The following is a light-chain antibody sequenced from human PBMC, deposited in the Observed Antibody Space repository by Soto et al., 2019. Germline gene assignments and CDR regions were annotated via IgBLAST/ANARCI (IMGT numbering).Light chain of an antibody. CDR2: EGT. V-gene: IGLV2-23*01. CDR3: CSYAGGSTYV. Sequence: QSALTQPASVSGSPGQSITISCTGTSSDVGSYNLVSWYQHHPGKAPKFMIYEGTKRPSRVSSRFSGSKSGNTASLTISGLQAEDEAYYYCCSYAGGSTYVFGTGTKVTVL. CDR1: SSDVGSYNL. J-gene: IGLJ1*01.